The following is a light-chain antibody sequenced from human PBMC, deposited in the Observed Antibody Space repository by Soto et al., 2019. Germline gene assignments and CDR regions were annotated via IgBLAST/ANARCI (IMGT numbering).Light chain of an antibody. Sequence: EIMMKQSPATLSVSPGERATLSCRASQSVKTFLVWYQQRPGQAPRLLIYDASHRAAGIPARFSGSGFGTDFTLTISSLEPEDAAVYYCQQRSNWPPITFGQGTLLEI. J-gene: IGKJ5*01. V-gene: IGKV3-11*01. CDR3: QQRSNWPPIT. CDR2: DAS. CDR1: QSVKTF.